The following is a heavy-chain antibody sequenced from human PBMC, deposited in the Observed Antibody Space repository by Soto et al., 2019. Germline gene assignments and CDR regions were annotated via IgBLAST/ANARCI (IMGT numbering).Heavy chain of an antibody. V-gene: IGHV3-30*18. D-gene: IGHD3-16*01. CDR3: AKVSEGISSDGGVIDY. J-gene: IGHJ4*02. CDR2: ISYDGSNK. CDR1: GFTFSSYG. Sequence: QPGGSLRLSCAASGFTFSSYGMHWVRQAPGKGLEWVAVISYDGSNKYYADSVKGRFTISRDNSKNTLYLQMNSLSAEDTAVYYCAKVSEGISSDGGVIDYWGQGTLVTVSS.